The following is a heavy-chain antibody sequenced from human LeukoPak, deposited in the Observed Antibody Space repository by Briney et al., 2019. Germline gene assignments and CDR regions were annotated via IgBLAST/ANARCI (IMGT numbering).Heavy chain of an antibody. CDR3: ASISSTVTEVDP. CDR1: GYSISSGYY. V-gene: IGHV4-38-2*01. D-gene: IGHD4-11*01. CDR2: IYHSGST. J-gene: IGHJ5*02. Sequence: SETLSLTCADSGYSISSGYYWGWIRQPPGKGLEWIGSIYHSGSTYYNPSLKSRVTISVDTSKNQFSLKLSSVTAADTAVYYCASISSTVTEVDPWGQGTLVTVSS.